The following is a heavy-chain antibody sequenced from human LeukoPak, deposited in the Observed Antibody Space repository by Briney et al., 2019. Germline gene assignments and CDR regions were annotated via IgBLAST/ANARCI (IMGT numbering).Heavy chain of an antibody. CDR2: INPNSGGT. Sequence: ASVKVSCKASGYTLTGYYMHWVRQAPGQGLEWMGRINPNSGGTKYAQKFQGRVTMTGDTSISTAYMELSRLRSEDTAVYYCARDALSLKAFDIWGQGTMVTVSS. CDR1: GYTLTGYY. J-gene: IGHJ3*02. V-gene: IGHV1-2*06. CDR3: ARDALSLKAFDI.